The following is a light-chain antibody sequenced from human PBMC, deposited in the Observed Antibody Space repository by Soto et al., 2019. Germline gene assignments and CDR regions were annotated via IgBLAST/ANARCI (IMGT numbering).Light chain of an antibody. CDR3: QQGDSFPIT. V-gene: IGKV1-12*01. CDR2: DAS. J-gene: IGKJ5*01. Sequence: DIQMTQSPSSVSASVGDRVTITCRASQSISSWLAWYQQKPGTVPKLLIYDASRLQSGVPSRFSGSGAGTEFTLTITSLQPEDFGNYYCQQGDSFPITFGQGTRLEIK. CDR1: QSISSW.